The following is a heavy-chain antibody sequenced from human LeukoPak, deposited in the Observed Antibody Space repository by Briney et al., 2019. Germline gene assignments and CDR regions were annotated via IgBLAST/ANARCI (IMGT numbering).Heavy chain of an antibody. CDR1: GGSFSGYY. CDR3: ARELHSSGWYSVYYFDY. V-gene: IGHV4-34*01. D-gene: IGHD6-19*01. Sequence: SETLSLTCAVYGGSFSGYYWSWIRQPPGKGLEWIGEINRSGSTNYNPSLKSRVTISVDTSKNQFSLKLSSVTAADTAVYYCARELHSSGWYSVYYFDYWGQGTLVTVSS. CDR2: INRSGST. J-gene: IGHJ4*02.